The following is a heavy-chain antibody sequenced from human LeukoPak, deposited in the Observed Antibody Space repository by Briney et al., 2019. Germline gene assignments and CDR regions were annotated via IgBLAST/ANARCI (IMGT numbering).Heavy chain of an antibody. CDR3: ARGGGSSGYYSFDY. V-gene: IGHV1-2*02. D-gene: IGHD3-22*01. CDR2: TNPNSGGT. J-gene: IGHJ4*02. Sequence: GASVKVSCKASGYTFTGYYMHWVRQAPGQGLEWMGWTNPNSGGTNYAQKFQGRVTMTRDTSISTAYMELSRLRSDDTAVYYCARGGGSSGYYSFDYWGQGTLVTVSS. CDR1: GYTFTGYY.